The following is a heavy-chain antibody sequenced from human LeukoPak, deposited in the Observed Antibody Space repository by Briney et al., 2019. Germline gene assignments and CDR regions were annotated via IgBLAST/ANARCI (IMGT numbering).Heavy chain of an antibody. CDR3: ALTYYYDSSGYYRDY. CDR2: IIPIFGTA. CDR1: GGTFSSYA. V-gene: IGHV1-69*05. J-gene: IGHJ4*02. Sequence: SVKVSCKASGGTFSSYAISWVRQAPGQGLEWMGRIIPIFGTANYAQKFQGRVTITTDESTSTAYTELSSLRSEDTAVYYCALTYYYDSSGYYRDYWGQGTLVTVSS. D-gene: IGHD3-22*01.